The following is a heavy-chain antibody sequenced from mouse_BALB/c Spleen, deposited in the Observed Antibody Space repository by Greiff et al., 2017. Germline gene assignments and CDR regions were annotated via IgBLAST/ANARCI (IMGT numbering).Heavy chain of an antibody. D-gene: IGHD1-1*01. CDR2: IDPANGNT. J-gene: IGHJ3*01. CDR3: APYGSSYWFAY. Sequence: VQLKESGAELVKPGASVKLSCTASGFNIKDTYMHWVKQRPEQGLEWIGRIDPANGNTKYDPKFQGKATITADTSSNTAYLQLSSLTSEDTAVYYCAPYGSSYWFAYWGQGTLVTVSA. V-gene: IGHV14-3*02. CDR1: GFNIKDTY.